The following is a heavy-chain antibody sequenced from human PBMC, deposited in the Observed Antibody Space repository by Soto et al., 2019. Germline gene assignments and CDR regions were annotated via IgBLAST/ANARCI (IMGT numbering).Heavy chain of an antibody. CDR3: VRRVSGNYDY. D-gene: IGHD1-7*01. J-gene: IGHJ4*02. CDR2: ISSNGGTT. Sequence: EVQLAESGGGMVQPGGSLRLSCVASGFTFSSYDMHWVRQAPGKGLEYVSSISSNGGTTYYGNSVKGRFTISRDNSKNTLYLPRGSLRAEDMAVYYCVRRVSGNYDYWGQGTLVTVSS. V-gene: IGHV3-64*01. CDR1: GFTFSSYD.